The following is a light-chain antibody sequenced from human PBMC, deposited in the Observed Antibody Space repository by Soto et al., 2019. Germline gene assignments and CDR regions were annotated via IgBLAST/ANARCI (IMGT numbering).Light chain of an antibody. CDR2: AGS. CDR1: SSDVETHTL. CDR3: CSFSSSSTYV. V-gene: IGLV2-23*01. Sequence: QSALSQPASVSGSPGQSITISCSGTSSDVETHTLVSWYQHHPGKAPRLLIYAGSRWPSGVSNRFSGSKSGNTASLTVSGLQAEDEADYYCCSFSSSSTYVFGSGTKLTVL. J-gene: IGLJ1*01.